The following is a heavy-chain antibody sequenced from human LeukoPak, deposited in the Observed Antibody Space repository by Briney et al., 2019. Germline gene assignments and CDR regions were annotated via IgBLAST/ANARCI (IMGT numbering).Heavy chain of an antibody. Sequence: SETLSLTCTASGGSISSSGYYWGWIRQPPGTGLEWIASINYSGTTYYNPSLKSRVTISEDRSKNQFSLKLSSVTAADTAVYYCASHDYGAYNWFDPWGQGTLDTVSS. CDR1: GGSISSSGYY. V-gene: IGHV4-39*01. J-gene: IGHJ5*02. CDR2: INYSGTT. D-gene: IGHD4-17*01. CDR3: ASHDYGAYNWFDP.